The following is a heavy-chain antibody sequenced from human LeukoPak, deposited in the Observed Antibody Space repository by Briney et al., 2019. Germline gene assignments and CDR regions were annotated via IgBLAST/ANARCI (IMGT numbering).Heavy chain of an antibody. CDR1: GFTFSSYG. J-gene: IGHJ6*02. CDR2: ISYDGSNK. D-gene: IGHD4-23*01. CDR3: GKDQVVTPGGLYGMDV. V-gene: IGHV3-30*18. Sequence: GRSLRLSCAASGFTFSSYGMHWVRQAPGKGLEWVAVISYDGSNKYYADSVKGRFTISRDNSKNTLYLQMNSLRAEDTAVYYCGKDQVVTPGGLYGMDVWGQGTTVTVSS.